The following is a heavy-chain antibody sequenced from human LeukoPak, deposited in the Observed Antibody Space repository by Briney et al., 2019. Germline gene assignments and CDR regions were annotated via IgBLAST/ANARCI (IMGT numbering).Heavy chain of an antibody. CDR1: GFTFSDYY. J-gene: IGHJ4*02. V-gene: IGHV3-11*04. CDR2: ISGSGSTI. CDR3: ARRIVATIAQYYFDY. D-gene: IGHD5-12*01. Sequence: GGSLRLSCAASGFTFSDYYMSWIRQAPGKGLEWVSYISGSGSTIYYADSVKGRFTISRDNAKNSLYLQMNSLRAEDTAVYYCARRIVATIAQYYFDYWGQGTLVTVSS.